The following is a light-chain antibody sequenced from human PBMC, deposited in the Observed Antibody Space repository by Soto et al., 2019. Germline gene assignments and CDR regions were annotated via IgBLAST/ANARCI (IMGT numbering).Light chain of an antibody. V-gene: IGKV1-39*01. CDR2: AAT. CDR1: QNIRNY. J-gene: IGKJ1*01. Sequence: DIQMTQSPSSLSASVGDRVTITCRASQNIRNYLIWYQQKPGKAPELLIYAATRLQGGVPSRFSGGASGTDYTLTISSLQPDDFATYYCQHYNSYSEAFGQGTKVELK. CDR3: QHYNSYSEA.